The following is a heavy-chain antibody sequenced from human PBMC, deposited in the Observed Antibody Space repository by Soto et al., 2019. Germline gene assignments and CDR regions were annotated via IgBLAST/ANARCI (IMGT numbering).Heavy chain of an antibody. V-gene: IGHV3-7*01. Sequence: EVQLVESGGGLVQPGGSRRLSCAASGFTFSNYWMSWVRQAPGKGLEWLVNIKEDGRETNDVDSVKGRFSISRDNAKNSLYLQINSLRAEDTAVFYCARERPSVLVDLDYWGQVTLVTVSS. CDR2: IKEDGRET. CDR3: ARERPSVLVDLDY. J-gene: IGHJ4*02. CDR1: GFTFSNYW. D-gene: IGHD2-8*01.